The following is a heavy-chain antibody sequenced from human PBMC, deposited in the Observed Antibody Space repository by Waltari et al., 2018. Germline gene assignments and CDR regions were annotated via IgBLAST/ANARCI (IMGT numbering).Heavy chain of an antibody. CDR2: ISAYNGNT. CDR1: GYTFTSYG. CDR3: AREFGRGFYGGNSKDY. V-gene: IGHV1-18*01. Sequence: QVQLVPSGAEVKKPGASVKVSCKASGYTFTSYGIRWVRQSPGQGLEWMGWISAYNGNTNYAQKLQGRVTMTTDTSTSTAYMELRSLRSDDTAVYYCAREFGRGFYGGNSKDYWGQGTLVTVSS. D-gene: IGHD4-17*01. J-gene: IGHJ4*02.